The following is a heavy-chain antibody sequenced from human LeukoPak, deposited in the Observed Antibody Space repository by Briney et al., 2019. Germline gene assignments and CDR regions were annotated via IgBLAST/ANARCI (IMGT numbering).Heavy chain of an antibody. J-gene: IGHJ4*02. Sequence: GGSLRLSCEVSGITLSNYGMNWVHQAPGKGLEWVAGISGSGGSTNYADSVKGRFTISRDNSKNTLYLQMNSLRAEDTAVYFCAKRGVVIRVILVGFHKEAYYFDSWGQGALVTVSS. V-gene: IGHV3-23*01. CDR3: AKRGVVIRVILVGFHKEAYYFDS. CDR1: GITLSNYG. D-gene: IGHD3-22*01. CDR2: ISGSGGST.